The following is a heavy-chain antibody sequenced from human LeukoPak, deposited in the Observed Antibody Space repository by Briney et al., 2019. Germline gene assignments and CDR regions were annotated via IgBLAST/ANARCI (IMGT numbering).Heavy chain of an antibody. Sequence: SETLSLTCAVYGGSFSGYYWSWLRQPPGKGLEWIGEINHSGSTNYNQSLKSRVTISVDTSKNQFSLKLSSVTAPDPAVYYCARGITVRYFDWLRRTNWFDPWGQGTLVTVSS. CDR1: GGSFSGYY. J-gene: IGHJ5*02. CDR2: INHSGST. V-gene: IGHV4-34*01. D-gene: IGHD3-9*01. CDR3: ARGITVRYFDWLRRTNWFDP.